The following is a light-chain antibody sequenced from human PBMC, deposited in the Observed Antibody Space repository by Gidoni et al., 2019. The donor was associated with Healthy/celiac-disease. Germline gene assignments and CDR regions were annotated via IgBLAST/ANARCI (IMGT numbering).Light chain of an antibody. CDR2: WAS. Sequence: DIVMTQSPDSLAVSLGERATINCRSSQSVFYSSNNKNYLAWYQQKPGQPPKLLISWASTRESGVPDRFSGSGSGTYFTLTISSLQAEDVAVYYCQQHYTTPYTFGQGTKLEIK. V-gene: IGKV4-1*01. CDR3: QQHYTTPYT. CDR1: QSVFYSSNNKNY. J-gene: IGKJ2*01.